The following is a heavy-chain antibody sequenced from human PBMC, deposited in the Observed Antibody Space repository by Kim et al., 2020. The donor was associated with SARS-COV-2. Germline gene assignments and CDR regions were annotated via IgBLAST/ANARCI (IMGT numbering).Heavy chain of an antibody. J-gene: IGHJ4*02. CDR2: INPNSGGT. Sequence: ASVKVSCKASGYTFTGYYMHWVRQAPGQGLEWMGWINPNSGGTNYAQKFQGRVTMTRDTSISTAYMELSRLRSDDTAVYYCARVRGLYCSGGSCYPGYWGQGTLVTVSS. CDR3: ARVRGLYCSGGSCYPGY. V-gene: IGHV1-2*02. CDR1: GYTFTGYY. D-gene: IGHD2-15*01.